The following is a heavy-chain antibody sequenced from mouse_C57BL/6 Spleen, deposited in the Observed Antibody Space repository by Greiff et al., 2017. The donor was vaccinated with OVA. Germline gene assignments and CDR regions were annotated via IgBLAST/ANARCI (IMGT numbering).Heavy chain of an antibody. J-gene: IGHJ1*03. Sequence: QVQLQQPGAELVKPGASVKMSCKASGYTFTSYWITWVKQRPGQGLEWIGDIYPGSGSTNYNEKFKSKATLTVDTSSSTAYMQLSSLTSEDSAVYYCARRDGYYENWYLDVWGTGTTVTVSS. CDR1: GYTFTSYW. D-gene: IGHD2-3*01. CDR2: IYPGSGST. CDR3: ARRDGYYENWYLDV. V-gene: IGHV1-55*01.